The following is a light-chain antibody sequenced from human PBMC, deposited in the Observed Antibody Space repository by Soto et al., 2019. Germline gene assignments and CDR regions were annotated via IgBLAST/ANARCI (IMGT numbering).Light chain of an antibody. CDR2: AAS. V-gene: IGKV1-27*01. CDR3: PKYNSAPPFT. Sequence: DIQMTQSPSSLSASVGDRVTITCRASQGISNYLAWYQQKPGKVPKLLIYAASTLQSGVSSRFSGSGSGTDFTLTISSLQPEDVATYYCPKYNSAPPFTFGGGTKVEIK. J-gene: IGKJ4*01. CDR1: QGISNY.